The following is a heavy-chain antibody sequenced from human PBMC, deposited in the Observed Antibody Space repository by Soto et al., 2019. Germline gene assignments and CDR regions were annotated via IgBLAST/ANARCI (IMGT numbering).Heavy chain of an antibody. J-gene: IGHJ4*02. CDR3: VSRQQQVALVEY. D-gene: IGHD6-13*01. V-gene: IGHV4-34*01. Sequence: SETLSLTCAVYGGSFSGYYWSWIRQPPGKGLEWIGEIYHSGSTNYNPSLKSRITISVDASKNQFSLNLSSVTAADTAIYYCVSRQQQVALVEYWGQGTLVTVSS. CDR1: GGSFSGYY. CDR2: IYHSGST.